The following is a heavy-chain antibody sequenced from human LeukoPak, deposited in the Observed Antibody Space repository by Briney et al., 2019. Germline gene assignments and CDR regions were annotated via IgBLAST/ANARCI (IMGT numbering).Heavy chain of an antibody. Sequence: GGSLRLSCEDSGFTFRTDEMNWVRQAPGKGLEWVASISSSGTTINNADSVKGRFTISRDNSKNTLYLQMNSLRAEDTAVYYCARARGATSSIGYFQHWGQGTLVTVSS. CDR2: ISSSGTTI. V-gene: IGHV3-48*03. CDR1: GFTFRTDE. D-gene: IGHD1-26*01. CDR3: ARARGATSSIGYFQH. J-gene: IGHJ1*01.